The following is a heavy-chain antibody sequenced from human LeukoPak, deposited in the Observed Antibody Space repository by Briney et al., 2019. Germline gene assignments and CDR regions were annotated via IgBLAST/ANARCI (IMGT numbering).Heavy chain of an antibody. CDR2: IDPSGTYT. J-gene: IGHJ4*02. Sequence: GGSLRLSCAASGFTFRNYAMSWVRQAPGKGLEWVSGIDPSGTYTYYADSVKGRFTISRDNSKNTLYLQLNSLRAEDTAAYYCAKGPERSDRGCSDYWGRGTLVTVSS. CDR1: GFTFRNYA. V-gene: IGHV3-23*01. D-gene: IGHD1-14*01. CDR3: AKGPERSDRGCSDY.